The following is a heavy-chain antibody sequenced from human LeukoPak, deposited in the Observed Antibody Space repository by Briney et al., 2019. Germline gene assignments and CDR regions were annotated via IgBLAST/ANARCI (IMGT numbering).Heavy chain of an antibody. Sequence: ASVKVSCKASGYTFTHNFMHWVRQAPGQGLEWMGIINPSGDNTWYAQKFQGRVTMTRDMATSTDYMEVNSLRSEDTAVYYCARVVWAGYYYFDDWGQGPLVTVSS. CDR2: INPSGDNT. CDR1: GYTFTHNF. D-gene: IGHD3/OR15-3a*01. J-gene: IGHJ4*01. V-gene: IGHV1-46*01. CDR3: ARVVWAGYYYFDD.